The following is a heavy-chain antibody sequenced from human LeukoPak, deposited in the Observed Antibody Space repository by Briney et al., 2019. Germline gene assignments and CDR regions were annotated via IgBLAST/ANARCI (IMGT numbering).Heavy chain of an antibody. V-gene: IGHV5-51*01. CDR1: GYRFTSYW. D-gene: IGHD3-16*02. CDR2: IYADDSDT. J-gene: IGHJ4*02. Sequence: GGSLKISCKGSGYRFTSYWIGWVRQMPGKGLEWIGIIYADDSDTRSSPSFQGPVTISADKSISTAYLQWSSLKASDTAMYYCARLSDYWGQGTLVTVSS. CDR3: ARLSDY.